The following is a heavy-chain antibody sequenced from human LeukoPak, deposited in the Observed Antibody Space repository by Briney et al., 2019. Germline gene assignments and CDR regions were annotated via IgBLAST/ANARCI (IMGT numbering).Heavy chain of an antibody. CDR1: GGSISSSSYY. Sequence: SETLSLTCTVSGGSISSSSYYWGWIRQPPGKGLEWIGSIYYSGSTYYNPSLKSRVTISVDTSKDQFSLKLSSVTAADTAVYYCASQHAGWVTMIVDEYWGQGTLVTVSS. J-gene: IGHJ4*02. D-gene: IGHD3-22*01. CDR2: IYYSGST. CDR3: ASQHAGWVTMIVDEY. V-gene: IGHV4-39*07.